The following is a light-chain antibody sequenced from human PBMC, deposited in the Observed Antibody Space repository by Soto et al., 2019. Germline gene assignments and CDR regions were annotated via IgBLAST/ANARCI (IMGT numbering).Light chain of an antibody. V-gene: IGKV4-1*01. CDR2: RAS. Sequence: IVMTQSPDSLAVSLGERATINCKSSQSVLYSPNNKKYLAWYQQRPGKPPRLLIYRASGRDTGIPAVFSCSGAGPECTRPISSLQSEDVQVDDCPQYNNWPQTFGQGTKVDIK. CDR3: PQYNNWPQT. J-gene: IGKJ1*01. CDR1: QSVLYSPNNKKY.